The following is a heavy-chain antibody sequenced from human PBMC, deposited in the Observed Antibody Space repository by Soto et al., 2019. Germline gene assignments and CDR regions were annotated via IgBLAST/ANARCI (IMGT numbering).Heavy chain of an antibody. CDR2: ISYDGSNK. V-gene: IGHV3-30-3*01. D-gene: IGHD2-15*01. CDR1: GFTFSSYA. CDR3: ARVSLALYYFDY. J-gene: IGHJ4*02. Sequence: PGGSLRLSCAASGFTFSSYAMHWVRQAPGKGLEWVAVISYDGSNKYYADSVKGRFTISRDNSKNTLYLQMNSLRAEDTAVYYCARVSLALYYFDYWGQGTLVTVSS.